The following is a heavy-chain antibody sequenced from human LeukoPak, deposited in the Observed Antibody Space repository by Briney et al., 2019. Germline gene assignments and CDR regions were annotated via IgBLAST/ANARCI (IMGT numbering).Heavy chain of an antibody. J-gene: IGHJ4*02. CDR2: ISYLSSHV. Sequence: GGSLRLSCSASGFTFSDYDMNWVRQAPGKGLEWVSSISYLSSHVYYGDSVKGRFSISRDNAKNSLYLQMDSLGAEGTAIYYCGRAFPPLRTSSAGDLWGQGILVTVSS. D-gene: IGHD3-16*01. V-gene: IGHV3-21*01. CDR1: GFTFSDYD. CDR3: GRAFPPLRTSSAGDL.